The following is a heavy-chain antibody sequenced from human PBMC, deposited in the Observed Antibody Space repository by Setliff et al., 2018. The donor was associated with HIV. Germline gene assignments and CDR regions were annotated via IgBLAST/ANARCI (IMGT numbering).Heavy chain of an antibody. CDR2: IYPDDSEI. Sequence: PGESLKISCRGSGYNFPNYWIAWVRQMPGKGLEWMGIIYPDDSEIRYSPSIQGQVTISADRSITTVYLQWTSLRASDTAMYYCAKHMVRGAITGEAFDVWGQGTMVTVSS. V-gene: IGHV5-51*01. J-gene: IGHJ3*01. CDR1: GYNFPNYW. CDR3: AKHMVRGAITGEAFDV. D-gene: IGHD3-10*01.